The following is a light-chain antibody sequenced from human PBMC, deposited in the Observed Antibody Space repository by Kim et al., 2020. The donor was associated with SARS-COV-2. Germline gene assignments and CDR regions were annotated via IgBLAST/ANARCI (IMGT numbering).Light chain of an antibody. Sequence: SASVGDRVTITGRARQSISGWLAWYQQKPGIAPKLLIYTASTLESGVPSRFSGSGSGTEFTLTISSMQPDDFATYYCQQYHSYPYTFGQGTKLEIK. CDR3: QQYHSYPYT. CDR2: TAS. CDR1: QSISGW. V-gene: IGKV1-5*03. J-gene: IGKJ2*01.